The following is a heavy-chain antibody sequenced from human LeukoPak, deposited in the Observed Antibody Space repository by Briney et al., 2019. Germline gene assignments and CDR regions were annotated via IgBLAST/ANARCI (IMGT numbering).Heavy chain of an antibody. J-gene: IGHJ5*02. CDR1: GDSVSSSAS. CDR3: ARDPNSSSEWGPFDP. CDR2: TYYRSDWYS. Sequence: SQTLSLTCAISGDSVSSSASWNWIRQSPSRGLEWLGRTYYRSDWYSDYATSVRSQITINADTSKNQFSLQLNSVSPEDTAVYYCARDPNSSSEWGPFDPWGQGTLVTVSS. V-gene: IGHV6-1*01. D-gene: IGHD6-6*01.